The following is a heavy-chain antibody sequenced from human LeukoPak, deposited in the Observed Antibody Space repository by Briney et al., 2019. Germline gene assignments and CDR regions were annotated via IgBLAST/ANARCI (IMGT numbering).Heavy chain of an antibody. J-gene: IGHJ4*02. D-gene: IGHD4-17*01. CDR1: GFTFDDYA. Sequence: GGSLRLSCAASGFTFDDYAMHWVRQAPGKGLEWVSLISWDGGSTYYADSVKGRFTISRDNSKNSLYLQMNSLRAEDTALYYCAKSAGSHYRDYSFDYWGQGTLVTVSS. V-gene: IGHV3-43D*03. CDR3: AKSAGSHYRDYSFDY. CDR2: ISWDGGST.